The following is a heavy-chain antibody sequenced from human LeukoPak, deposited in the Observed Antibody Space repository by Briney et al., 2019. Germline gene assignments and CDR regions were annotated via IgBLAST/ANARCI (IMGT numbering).Heavy chain of an antibody. CDR1: GFTFSSYW. CDR3: AKDTTTVTSQGDC. CDR2: IHSDGSIA. V-gene: IGHV3-74*01. J-gene: IGHJ4*02. D-gene: IGHD4-17*01. Sequence: GGSLRLSCVGSGFTFSSYWMYWIRQAPGKGLVWVSRIHSDGSIANYTDSVKGRFTISRDNSNNTLYLQMNSLRAEDTAVYYCAKDTTTVTSQGDCWGQGTLVTVSS.